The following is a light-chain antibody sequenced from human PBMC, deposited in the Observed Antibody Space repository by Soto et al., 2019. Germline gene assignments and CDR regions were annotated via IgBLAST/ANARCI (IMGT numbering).Light chain of an antibody. CDR3: QQYNSYPWT. CDR1: QSIGGW. CDR2: DAS. Sequence: DIQMTQSPSTLSASVGYRVTITCRASQSIGGWLAWYQQKPGKAPKLLIYDASSLQSGVPSRFSGSGSGTEFTLTISSPQPDDFATYYCQQYNSYPWTFGQGTTGDIK. V-gene: IGKV1-5*01. J-gene: IGKJ1*01.